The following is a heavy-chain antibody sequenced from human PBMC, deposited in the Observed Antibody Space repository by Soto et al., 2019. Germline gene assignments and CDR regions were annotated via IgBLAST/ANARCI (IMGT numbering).Heavy chain of an antibody. J-gene: IGHJ4*01. CDR1: GFTFDDYA. V-gene: IGHV3-9*01. Sequence: GGSLRLSCTASGFTFDDYAMHRVRQGPGRGLEWVSGITWNSGKIAYADSVKGRFTIARDDDNNSLYLQMNSLRPEDTALYYCVKDSYADFHRVLSTAEYFFDYWGHGTLVTASS. D-gene: IGHD2-15*01. CDR2: ITWNSGKI. CDR3: VKDSYADFHRVLSTAEYFFDY.